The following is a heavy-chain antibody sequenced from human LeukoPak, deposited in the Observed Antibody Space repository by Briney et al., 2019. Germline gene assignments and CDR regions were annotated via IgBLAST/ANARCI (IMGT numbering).Heavy chain of an antibody. CDR3: ARDYGDYPPDY. D-gene: IGHD4-17*01. Sequence: GGSLRLSCAASGFTFSSYGMHWVRQAPGKGLEWVAVIWYDGSNKYYADSVKGRFTISRDNAKNSLYLQMNSLRAEDTAVYYCARDYGDYPPDYWGQGTLVTVSS. J-gene: IGHJ4*02. CDR2: IWYDGSNK. CDR1: GFTFSSYG. V-gene: IGHV3-33*01.